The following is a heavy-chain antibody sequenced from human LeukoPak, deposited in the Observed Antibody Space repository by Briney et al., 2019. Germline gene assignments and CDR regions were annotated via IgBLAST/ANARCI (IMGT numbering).Heavy chain of an antibody. J-gene: IGHJ4*02. CDR2: ISSSSSYT. CDR1: GFTFSDYY. V-gene: IGHV3-11*06. D-gene: IGHD6-19*01. Sequence: GGSLRLSCAASGFTFSDYYMSWIRQAPGKGLEWVSYISSSSSYTNYADSVKGRFTISRDNAKNSLCLQMNSLRAEDTAVYYCARGGSLAVAPHQYYFDYWGQGTLVTVSS. CDR3: ARGGSLAVAPHQYYFDY.